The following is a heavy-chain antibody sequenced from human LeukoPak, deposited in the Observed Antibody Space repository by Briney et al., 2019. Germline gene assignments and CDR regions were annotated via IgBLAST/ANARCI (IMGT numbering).Heavy chain of an antibody. Sequence: GRSLRLSCAASGFTFSSYGMYWVRQAPGKGLEWVAFIRYDGSNKYYADSVKGRFTISRDNSKNTLYLQMNSLRAEDTAVYYCAKDQMVRGVISPLDYWGQGTLVTVSS. J-gene: IGHJ4*02. CDR2: IRYDGSNK. CDR1: GFTFSSYG. D-gene: IGHD3-10*01. V-gene: IGHV3-30*02. CDR3: AKDQMVRGVISPLDY.